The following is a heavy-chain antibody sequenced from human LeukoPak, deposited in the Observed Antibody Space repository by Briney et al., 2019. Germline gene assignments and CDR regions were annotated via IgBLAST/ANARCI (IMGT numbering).Heavy chain of an antibody. CDR3: ARDFYYDSSGLR. CDR2: IIPIFGTA. V-gene: IGHV1-69*05. CDR1: GGTFSSYA. J-gene: IGHJ4*02. Sequence: ASVKVSCKASGGTFSSYAISWVRQAPGQGLEWMGRIIPIFGTANYAQKFRGRVTITTDESTSTAYMELSSLRSEDTAVYYCARDFYYDSSGLRWGQGTLVTVSS. D-gene: IGHD3-22*01.